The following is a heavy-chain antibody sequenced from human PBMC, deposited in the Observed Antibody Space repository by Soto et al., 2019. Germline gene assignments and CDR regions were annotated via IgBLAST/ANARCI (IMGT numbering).Heavy chain of an antibody. CDR1: GFTFIRYA. J-gene: IGHJ4*02. V-gene: IGHV3-30-3*01. Sequence: GGSLRLSCAASGFTFIRYAMHWVRQAPGKGLEWVAVISYDGSNKYYADSVKGRFTISRDNSKNTLYLQMNSLRAEDTAVYYCARDDSSGYYYAPVDYWGQGTLVTVSS. CDR2: ISYDGSNK. D-gene: IGHD3-22*01. CDR3: ARDDSSGYYYAPVDY.